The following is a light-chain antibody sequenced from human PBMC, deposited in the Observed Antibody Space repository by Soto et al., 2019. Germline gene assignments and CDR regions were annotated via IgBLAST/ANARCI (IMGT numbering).Light chain of an antibody. CDR2: GAS. CDR1: QSVSSN. CDR3: QQYNNWPRT. Sequence: EIGVTQLPSTPFLSSGEKNTLSRRASQSVSSNLAWYQQKPGQAPRLLIYGASTRATGIPARFSGSGSGTEFTLTISSLQSEDFAVYYCQQYNNWPRTFGQGTKVAIK. V-gene: IGKV3-15*01. J-gene: IGKJ1*01.